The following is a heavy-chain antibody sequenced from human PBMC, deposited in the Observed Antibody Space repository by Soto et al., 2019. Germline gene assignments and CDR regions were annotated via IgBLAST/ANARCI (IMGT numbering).Heavy chain of an antibody. CDR1: GFSLIDYC. CDR2: ISGSSSYI. Sequence: GXSLRLSCAASGFSLIDYCIHWVVQVPGKGLEWVSSISGSSSYIYYADSVKGRFTISRDNARNSLYLQMNSLRAEDTAVYYCASGNLYAFDIWGQGTMVTVSS. V-gene: IGHV3-21*01. D-gene: IGHD1-1*01. CDR3: ASGNLYAFDI. J-gene: IGHJ3*02.